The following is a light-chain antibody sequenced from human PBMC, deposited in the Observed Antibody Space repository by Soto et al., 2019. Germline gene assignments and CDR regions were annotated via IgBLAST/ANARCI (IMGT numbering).Light chain of an antibody. CDR3: AQGPAPPFT. V-gene: IGKV2-28*01. CDR2: LGS. CDR1: RNLLHSNGYYY. Sequence: EIVLTQSPLSLPVTPGEPASISCRSSRNLLHSNGYYYLDWYLQKPGQSPQLLIYLGSNRASGVPDRFSGSGSGTDFPLTISRVEAEDVGVYFCAQGPAPPFTFGGGTKVEIK. J-gene: IGKJ4*01.